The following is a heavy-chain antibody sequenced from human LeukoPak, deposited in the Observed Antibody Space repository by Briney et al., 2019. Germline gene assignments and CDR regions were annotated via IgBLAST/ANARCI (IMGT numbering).Heavy chain of an antibody. V-gene: IGHV3-30-3*01. CDR3: ARDLYTSELLWFGELDPHYGMDV. CDR2: ISYDGSNK. Sequence: GGSLRLSCAASGFTLSSYAMHWVRQAPGKGLEWVAVISYDGSNKYYADSVKGRFTISRDNYKNTLYLQMNSLRAEDTAVYYCARDLYTSELLWFGELDPHYGMDVWGQGTTVTVSS. D-gene: IGHD3-10*01. CDR1: GFTLSSYA. J-gene: IGHJ6*02.